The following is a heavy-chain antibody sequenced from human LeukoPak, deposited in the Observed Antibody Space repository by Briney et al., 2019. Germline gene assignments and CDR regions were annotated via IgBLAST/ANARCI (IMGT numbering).Heavy chain of an antibody. CDR2: IYTSGST. CDR1: GGSISSSSYY. V-gene: IGHV4-61*02. Sequence: SETLSLTCTVSGGSISSSSYYWSWIRQPAGKGLEWIGRIYTSGSTNYNPSLKSRVTMSVDTSKNQFSLKLSSVTAADTAVYYCARDSPYCSSTSCDMRNDYYYYMDVWGKGTTVTVSS. D-gene: IGHD2-2*02. CDR3: ARDSPYCSSTSCDMRNDYYYYMDV. J-gene: IGHJ6*03.